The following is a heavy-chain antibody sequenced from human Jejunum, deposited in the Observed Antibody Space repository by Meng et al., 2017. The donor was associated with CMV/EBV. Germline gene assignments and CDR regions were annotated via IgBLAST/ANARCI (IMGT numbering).Heavy chain of an antibody. V-gene: IGHV4-61*01. CDR3: ARGRVYYYGWNPPYAMDV. CDR2: ISSSGTT. J-gene: IGHJ6*02. CDR1: SGSFY. Sequence: SGSFYWTWIRQTPEKGLEWIGYISSSGTTNYNPSLKSRLTMSVDASQNQFSLNLRSVTAADTAVYHCARGRVYYYGWNPPYAMDVWGRGTTVTVSS. D-gene: IGHD3-10*01.